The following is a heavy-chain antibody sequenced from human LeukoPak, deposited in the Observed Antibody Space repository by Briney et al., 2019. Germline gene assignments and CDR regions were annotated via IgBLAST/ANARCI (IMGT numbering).Heavy chain of an antibody. Sequence: SETLSLTCSVSGYSISSGYYWGWIRQPPGKGLEWIGNLYHSGGPYYTPSLKSRVTISIDTSRNQFSLIVTSVTAADTAVYYCARGGGFFDIWGQGTMVTVSS. J-gene: IGHJ3*02. V-gene: IGHV4-38-2*02. CDR1: GYSISSGYY. CDR3: ARGGGFFDI. CDR2: LYHSGGP. D-gene: IGHD3-16*01.